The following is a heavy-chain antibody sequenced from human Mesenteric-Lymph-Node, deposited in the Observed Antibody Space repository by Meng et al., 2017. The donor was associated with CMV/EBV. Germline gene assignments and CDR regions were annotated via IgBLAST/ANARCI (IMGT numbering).Heavy chain of an antibody. Sequence: LACTVPGGSISSGGYYWSWIRQHPGKGLEWIGYIYYSGSTYYNPSLKSRVTISVDTSKNQFSLKLSSVTAADTAVYYCARAQVSYFDYWGQGTLVTVSS. CDR3: ARAQVSYFDY. CDR1: GGSISSGGYY. J-gene: IGHJ4*02. CDR2: IYYSGST. V-gene: IGHV4-31*03.